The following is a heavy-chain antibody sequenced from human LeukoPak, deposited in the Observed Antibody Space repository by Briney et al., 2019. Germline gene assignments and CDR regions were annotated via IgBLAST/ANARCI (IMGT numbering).Heavy chain of an antibody. Sequence: GESLKISCKASGYRFTSYLIRWVRQVPGKGLEWLGIVHPGDSETRYSPSFQGQVTISADKSISTAYLQWSGLKASDTAMYYCARRLGATQPYFDFWGQGALVTVSS. J-gene: IGHJ4*02. CDR3: ARRLGATQPYFDF. CDR2: VHPGDSET. V-gene: IGHV5-51*01. CDR1: GYRFTSYL. D-gene: IGHD1-26*01.